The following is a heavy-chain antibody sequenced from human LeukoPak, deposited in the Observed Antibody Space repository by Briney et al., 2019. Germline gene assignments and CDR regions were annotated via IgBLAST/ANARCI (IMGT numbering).Heavy chain of an antibody. J-gene: IGHJ4*02. D-gene: IGHD3-16*01. V-gene: IGHV3-23*01. Sequence: GGSLRLSCAASGFTFSSSALSWVRQAPGKGLEWVSSISGSGGSTSYADSVKGRFTISRDISTNTLYLQMNSLRAEDTAVYYCAREGLITGHEVSFDYWGQGTLVTVSS. CDR1: GFTFSSSA. CDR2: ISGSGGST. CDR3: AREGLITGHEVSFDY.